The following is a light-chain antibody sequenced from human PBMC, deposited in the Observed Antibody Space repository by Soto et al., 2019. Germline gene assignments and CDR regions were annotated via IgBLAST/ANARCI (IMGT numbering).Light chain of an antibody. CDR1: QSXLHSNGYTY. Sequence: DIVMTQSPLSLXXTXXXPASISCXXXQSXLHSNGYTYLDWYLQKPGQSPQLLIYLGSNRASGVPDRFSGSGSGTDFTLKISRVEXXXXXXXXXXXXXQXWTFGQGTKVEIK. J-gene: IGKJ1*01. CDR2: LGS. CDR3: XXXXQXWT. V-gene: IGKV2-28*01.